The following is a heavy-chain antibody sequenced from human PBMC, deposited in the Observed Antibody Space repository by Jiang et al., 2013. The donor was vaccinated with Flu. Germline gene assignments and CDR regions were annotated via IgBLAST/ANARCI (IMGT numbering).Heavy chain of an antibody. CDR2: VIPIFGTA. Sequence: YAVSWVRTGPSDKGLSGWEGVIPIFGTANYAQKFQGRVTITADESADESTSTAYMELSSLRSEDTAVYYCARGVGGYSYGYVLYWGQGTLVTVSS. CDR3: ARGVGGYSYGYVLY. J-gene: IGHJ4*02. CDR1: YA. V-gene: IGHV1-69*01. D-gene: IGHD5-18*01.